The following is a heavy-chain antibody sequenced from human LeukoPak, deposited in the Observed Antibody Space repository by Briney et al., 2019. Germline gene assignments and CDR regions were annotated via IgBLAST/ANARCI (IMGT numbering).Heavy chain of an antibody. V-gene: IGHV3-21*01. Sequence: PGGSLRLSCAASGFTFSTYAMNWVRQAPGKGLEWVSSISSSSSYIYYADSVKGRFTISRDNAKNSLYLQMNSLRAEDTAVYYCARDMVVVVPAAIHYYGMDVWGQGTTVTVSS. CDR3: ARDMVVVVPAAIHYYGMDV. CDR1: GFTFSTYA. J-gene: IGHJ6*02. D-gene: IGHD2-2*01. CDR2: ISSSSSYI.